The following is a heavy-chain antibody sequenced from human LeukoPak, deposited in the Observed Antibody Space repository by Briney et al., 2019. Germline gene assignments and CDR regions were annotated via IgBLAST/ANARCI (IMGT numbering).Heavy chain of an antibody. D-gene: IGHD3-16*02. Sequence: KTGGSLRLSCAASGFTFSNYGMSWVRQAPGKGLEWVSYISSSGSSIHYADSVKGRFTISRDNAKNSLFLQMNSLRAEDTAVYFCAREEHYRRYFALWGRGTLVTVSS. CDR2: ISSSGSSI. V-gene: IGHV3-11*01. J-gene: IGHJ2*01. CDR1: GFTFSNYG. CDR3: AREEHYRRYFAL.